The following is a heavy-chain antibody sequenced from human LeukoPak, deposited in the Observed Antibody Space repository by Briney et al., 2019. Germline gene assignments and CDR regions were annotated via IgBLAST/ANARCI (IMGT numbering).Heavy chain of an antibody. D-gene: IGHD6-19*01. V-gene: IGHV4-59*01. CDR1: GGSISSYY. J-gene: IGHJ4*02. CDR3: AKGSSGWYSLIDY. CDR2: IYHSGST. Sequence: SETLSLTCTVSGGSISSYYWSWIRQTPGKGLEWIGYIYHSGSTNYNPSLKSRVTISVDTSKNQVSLKLSSVAAADTAVYYCAKGSSGWYSLIDYWGQGTLVTVSS.